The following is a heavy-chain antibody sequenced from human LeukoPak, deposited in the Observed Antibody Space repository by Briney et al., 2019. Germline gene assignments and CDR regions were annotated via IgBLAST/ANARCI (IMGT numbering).Heavy chain of an antibody. D-gene: IGHD5-18*01. J-gene: IGHJ6*03. V-gene: IGHV4-59*08. CDR3: ARCGYLLAYYYYYYMDV. Sequence: KPSETLSLTCTVSGGSISSYYWSWIRQPPGKGLEWIGYIYYSGSTNYNPSLKSRVTISVDTSKNQFSLKLSSVTAADTAVYYCARCGYLLAYYYYYYMDVWGKGTTVTVSS. CDR2: IYYSGST. CDR1: GGSISSYY.